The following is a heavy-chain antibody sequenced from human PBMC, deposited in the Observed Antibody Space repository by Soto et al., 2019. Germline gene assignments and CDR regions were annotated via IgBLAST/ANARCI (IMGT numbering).Heavy chain of an antibody. J-gene: IGHJ4*02. Sequence: QVTLKESGPVLVKPTEPLTLTCTVSGFSLSNARMGVSWIRQPPGKALEWLAHIFSNDDKSYSTALKSRLTIAKDTSKSQVVLTMTNMDPVDTATYYCARIPYSSSWDYYFDYWGQGTLVTVAS. CDR2: IFSNDDK. V-gene: IGHV2-26*01. CDR1: GFSLSNARMG. CDR3: ARIPYSSSWDYYFDY. D-gene: IGHD6-13*01.